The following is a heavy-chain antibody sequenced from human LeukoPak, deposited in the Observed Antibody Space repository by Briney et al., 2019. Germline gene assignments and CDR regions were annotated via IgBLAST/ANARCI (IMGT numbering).Heavy chain of an antibody. CDR3: AKGGYYYYYYMDV. CDR2: IYSGGST. J-gene: IGHJ6*03. Sequence: GGSLRLSCAASGFTVSSNYMSWVRQAPGKGLEWVSVIYSGGSTYYADSVKGRFTISRDNSKNTLYLQMNSLRAEDTALYYCAKGGYYYYYYMDVWGKGTTVTVSS. D-gene: IGHD3-10*01. V-gene: IGHV3-53*05. CDR1: GFTVSSNY.